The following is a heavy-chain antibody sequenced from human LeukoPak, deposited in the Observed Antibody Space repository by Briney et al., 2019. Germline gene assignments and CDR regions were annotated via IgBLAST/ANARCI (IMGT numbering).Heavy chain of an antibody. CDR1: GFTFSSYE. V-gene: IGHV3-48*03. CDR3: ARDPPQWLRLPRAFDI. D-gene: IGHD5-12*01. CDR2: ISSSGSTI. Sequence: GGSLRLSCAASGFTFSSYEMNWVRQAPGKGLEWVSYISSSGSTIYYADSVKGRFTISRDNAKNSLYLQMNSLRAEDTAVYYCARDPPQWLRLPRAFDIWGQGTMVTVSS. J-gene: IGHJ3*02.